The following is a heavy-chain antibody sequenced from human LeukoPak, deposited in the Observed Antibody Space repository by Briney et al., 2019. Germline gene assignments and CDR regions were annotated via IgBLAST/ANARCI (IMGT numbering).Heavy chain of an antibody. Sequence: PSETLSLTCTVSGGSISSSGYYSGWIRQPPGKGLDWIASIYYSGSTYYNPSLKSRVTISVDTSKNQLSLKLSSLTAADTAVYYCARHEYSGSYYGLSWFDPRGQGTLVTVSS. D-gene: IGHD1-26*01. CDR2: IYYSGST. V-gene: IGHV4-39*01. J-gene: IGHJ5*02. CDR3: ARHEYSGSYYGLSWFDP. CDR1: GGSISSSGYY.